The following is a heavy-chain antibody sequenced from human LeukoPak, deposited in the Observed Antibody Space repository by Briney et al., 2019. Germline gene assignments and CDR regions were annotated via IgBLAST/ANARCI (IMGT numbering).Heavy chain of an antibody. Sequence: SQTLSLTCAISGDSVSSSRATWNWIRQSPSRGLEWQGRTYYRSKWYNDYAVSLKSRITINPDTSKNQFSLHLNSVTPEDTAVYYCARDSTAFDYWGQGTLVTVSS. V-gene: IGHV6-1*01. J-gene: IGHJ4*02. CDR3: ARDSTAFDY. CDR2: TYYRSKWYN. CDR1: GDSVSSSRAT.